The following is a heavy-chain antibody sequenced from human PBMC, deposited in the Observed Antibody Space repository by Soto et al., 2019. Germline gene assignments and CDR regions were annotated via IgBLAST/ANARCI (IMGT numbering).Heavy chain of an antibody. CDR3: ARQWGKWYWAFKV. J-gene: IGHJ3*01. V-gene: IGHV4-59*08. CDR1: GGSISTYY. CDR2: FYYSGST. Sequence: SETLSLTCTVTGGSISTYYWSWIRQPPGKGLEWIGYFYYSGSTNYNPSLESRVTLSVDTSKNQFSLKLNSVTAADTAVYYCARQWGKWYWAFKVWGQGTMVTVSS. D-gene: IGHD2-8*02.